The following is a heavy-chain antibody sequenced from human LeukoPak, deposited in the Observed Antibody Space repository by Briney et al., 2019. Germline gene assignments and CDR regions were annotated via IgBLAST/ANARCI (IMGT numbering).Heavy chain of an antibody. D-gene: IGHD4-11*01. CDR1: GFTFSSYS. J-gene: IGHJ3*02. CDR3: AREMTTAYAFDI. CDR2: ISRSSSII. V-gene: IGHV3-48*01. Sequence: GGSLRLSCAASGFTFSSYSMNWVRQAPGKELGGVSYISRSSSIIYHADSVKGRFTISRDNAKNSLYLQMNSLRADDTAVYYCAREMTTAYAFDIWGQGTMVTVSS.